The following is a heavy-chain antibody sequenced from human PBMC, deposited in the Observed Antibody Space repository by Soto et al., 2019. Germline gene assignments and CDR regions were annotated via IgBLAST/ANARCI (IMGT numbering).Heavy chain of an antibody. Sequence: PSETLSLTCAVYGGSFSGYYWSWIRQPPGKGLEWIGEINHSGSTNYNPSLKSRVTISVDTSKNQFSLKLSSVTAADTAVYYCARGAVFPCSGGSCRHQLGGDYYYYYMDGWGKGNTVTVSS. V-gene: IGHV4-34*01. CDR2: INHSGST. CDR3: ARGAVFPCSGGSCRHQLGGDYYYYYMDG. D-gene: IGHD2-15*01. J-gene: IGHJ6*03. CDR1: GGSFSGYY.